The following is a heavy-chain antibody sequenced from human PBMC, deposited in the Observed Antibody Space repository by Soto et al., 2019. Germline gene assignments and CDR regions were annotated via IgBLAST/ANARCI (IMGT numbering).Heavy chain of an antibody. CDR2: INPRSGGT. J-gene: IGHJ4*02. CDR3: ARPPGYISDWYYFDL. V-gene: IGHV1-2*02. Sequence: GASVKVSCKASGYTFTAYYLHWVRQAPGQGLEWMGWINPRSGGTNYAQKFQGRVTMTWDTSLNTAYMELSSLISEDTAVYYCARPPGYISDWYYFDLWGQGTLVTVSS. CDR1: GYTFTAYY. D-gene: IGHD3-9*01.